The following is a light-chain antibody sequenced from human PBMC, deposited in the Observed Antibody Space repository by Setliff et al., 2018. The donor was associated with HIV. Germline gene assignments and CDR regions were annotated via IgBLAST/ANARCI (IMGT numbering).Light chain of an antibody. V-gene: IGLV2-11*01. Sequence: QSALTQPRSVSGSPGQSVTISCTGTTSDAGGYNFVSWYQHHPGKAPKLMIYDVIKRPSGVPDRFSGSKSGNTASLTISGLQAEDEADYYCCSYAGSHTFVFGTGTKVTVL. CDR1: TSDAGGYNF. CDR2: DVI. J-gene: IGLJ1*01. CDR3: CSYAGSHTFV.